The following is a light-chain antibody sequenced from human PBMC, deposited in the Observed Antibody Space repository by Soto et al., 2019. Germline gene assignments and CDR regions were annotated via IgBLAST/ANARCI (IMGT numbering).Light chain of an antibody. Sequence: EIVMTQSPATLSVSPGERATLSCRASQSVRGNLAWYRQKPGQAPRLLIYGASTRATGIPARFSGRGSGTEFTLTISSLQSEDFAIYYCQQYNNWPRTFGQGTKVDIK. J-gene: IGKJ1*01. V-gene: IGKV3-15*01. CDR3: QQYNNWPRT. CDR2: GAS. CDR1: QSVRGN.